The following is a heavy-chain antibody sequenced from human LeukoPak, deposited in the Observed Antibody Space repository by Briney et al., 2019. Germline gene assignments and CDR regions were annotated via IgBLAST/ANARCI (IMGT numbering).Heavy chain of an antibody. CDR3: ARMPDILTGLDS. CDR2: IYYSGST. D-gene: IGHD3-9*01. CDR1: GGSLSNYY. J-gene: IGHJ4*02. V-gene: IGHV4-59*01. Sequence: PSETLSLTCTVSGGSLSNYYWNWIRQPPGKGLEWIAYIYYSGSTNYNPSLKSRVTISLDMSKNQFSLKLSSVTTADTAVYYCARMPDILTGLDSWGQGTLVTVSS.